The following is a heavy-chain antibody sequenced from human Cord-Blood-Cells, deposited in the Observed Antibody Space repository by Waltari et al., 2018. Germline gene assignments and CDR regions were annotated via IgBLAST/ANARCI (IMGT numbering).Heavy chain of an antibody. J-gene: IGHJ4*02. Sequence: QVQLVESGGGVVQPGRSLRLSCAAPEFTFSSYAMHWVSQPPGKGLEWVAVISYDGSNKYYADSVKGRFTISRDNSKNTLYLQMNSLRAEDTAVYYCARSPVLRYFDWLLYFDYWGQGTLVTVSS. CDR2: ISYDGSNK. CDR1: EFTFSSYA. CDR3: ARSPVLRYFDWLLYFDY. V-gene: IGHV3-30-3*01. D-gene: IGHD3-9*01.